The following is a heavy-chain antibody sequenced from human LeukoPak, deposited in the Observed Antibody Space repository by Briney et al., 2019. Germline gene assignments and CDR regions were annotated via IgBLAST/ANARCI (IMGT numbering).Heavy chain of an antibody. CDR3: ARLSANWFDP. Sequence: SETLSLTCTVSGASVSTYYWTWIRQPAGKGLEWIGRVYISGGPIYNPSLKSRVTTSVDTSKNQFSLKLTSVTAADTAVYYCARLSANWFDPWGQGTLVTVSS. CDR1: GASVSTYY. J-gene: IGHJ5*02. CDR2: VYISGGP. V-gene: IGHV4-4*07.